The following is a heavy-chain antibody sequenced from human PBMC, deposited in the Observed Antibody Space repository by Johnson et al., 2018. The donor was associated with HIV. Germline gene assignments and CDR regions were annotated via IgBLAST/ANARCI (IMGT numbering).Heavy chain of an antibody. CDR1: GFTFSSYG. CDR3: AKELGESEKEEWASDYYDFGRVYPGQDPRAMVGTFDI. Sequence: QVQLVESGGGVVQPGRSLRLSCAASGFTFSSYGMHWVRQAPGKGLDWVAFIRYDGSNKYYADSVKGRFTISRDNSKNTLYLQMNSLRAEDTAIYYCAKELGESEKEEWASDYYDFGRVYPGQDPRAMVGTFDIWGQGTMVTVSS. D-gene: IGHD3-3*01. V-gene: IGHV3-30*02. J-gene: IGHJ3*02. CDR2: IRYDGSNK.